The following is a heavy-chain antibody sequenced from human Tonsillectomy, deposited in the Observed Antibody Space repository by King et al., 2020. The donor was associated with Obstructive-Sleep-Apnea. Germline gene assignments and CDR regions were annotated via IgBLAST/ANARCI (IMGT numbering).Heavy chain of an antibody. CDR3: ARVSVAGIDY. Sequence: VQLVESGGGLVKPGGSLRLSCAASGFTLSSYSMNWVRQAPGKGPEWVSSISSSSSYIYYADSVKGRFTISRDNAKNSLYLQMNSLRAEDTAVYYCARVSVAGIDYWGQGTLVTVSS. J-gene: IGHJ4*02. V-gene: IGHV3-21*01. D-gene: IGHD6-19*01. CDR1: GFTLSSYS. CDR2: ISSSSSYI.